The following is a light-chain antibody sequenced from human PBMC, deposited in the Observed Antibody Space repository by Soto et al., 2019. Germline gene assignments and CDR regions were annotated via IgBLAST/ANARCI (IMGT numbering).Light chain of an antibody. J-gene: IGLJ3*02. V-gene: IGLV4-69*01. CDR3: QTWGTGIRV. Sequence: QLVLTQWPSASASLGASVNLTCTLSSGHTSYAIAWHQQQPEKGPRYLMKLNSDGSHNKGDGIPDRFSGSSSGAERYLTISSLQSEDEADYYCQTWGTGIRVFGGGTKVTVL. CDR2: LNSDGSH. CDR1: SGHTSYA.